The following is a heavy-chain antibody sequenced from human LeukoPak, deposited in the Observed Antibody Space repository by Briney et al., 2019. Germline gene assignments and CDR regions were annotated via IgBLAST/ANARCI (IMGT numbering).Heavy chain of an antibody. D-gene: IGHD3-22*01. CDR3: AKDHYGRYYVSSGYPIDY. Sequence: PSETLILPWSTTGFSVNSVALGGLRKAQGKGLEWVSAISVIGGGTYYADSVKGRFTISRDNSKNPRYLQMSSLRAEETAVYYCAKDHYGRYYVSSGYPIDYWGQGTLVTVSS. CDR2: ISVIGGGT. CDR1: GFSVNSVA. J-gene: IGHJ4*02. V-gene: IGHV3-23*01.